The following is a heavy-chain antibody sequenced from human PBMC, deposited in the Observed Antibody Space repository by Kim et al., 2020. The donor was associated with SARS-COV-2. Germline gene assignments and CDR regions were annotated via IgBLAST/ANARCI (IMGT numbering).Heavy chain of an antibody. J-gene: IGHJ6*02. V-gene: IGHV1-18*01. CDR1: GYTFTSYG. CDR2: ISAYNGNT. Sequence: ASVKVSCKASGYTFTSYGISWVRQAPGQGLEWMGWISAYNGNTNYAQKLQGRVTMTTDTSTSTAYMELRSLRSDDTAVYYCARDSYYYGSGSYSGDYYYYGMDVWGQGTTVTVSS. CDR3: ARDSYYYGSGSYSGDYYYYGMDV. D-gene: IGHD3-10*01.